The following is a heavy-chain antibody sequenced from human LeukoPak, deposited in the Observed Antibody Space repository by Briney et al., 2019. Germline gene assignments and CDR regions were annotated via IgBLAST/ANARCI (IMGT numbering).Heavy chain of an antibody. Sequence: GSLRLSCAASGFTVSGTYMSWVRQAPGKGLEWVSIICTGDSTYYADSVKGRFTISRDNSKNTLYLQMNSLRPEDTAVYYCAKRGPVVYDLWGQGTLVTVSS. CDR1: GFTVSGTY. CDR2: ICTGDST. V-gene: IGHV3-66*02. CDR3: AKRGPVVYDL. J-gene: IGHJ4*02.